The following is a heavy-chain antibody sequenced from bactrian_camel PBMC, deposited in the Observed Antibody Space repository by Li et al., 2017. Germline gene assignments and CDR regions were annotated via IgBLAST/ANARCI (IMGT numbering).Heavy chain of an antibody. CDR2: INSAADTT. V-gene: IGHV3S40*01. Sequence: VQLVESGGGLVQPGGSLRLSCVASEFTFSIHAMTWVRQAPGKGLEWVSSINSAADTTYYSDSVKGRFTISRDNAKDTLYLQMNSLKIEDTAVYYCALGSSRQATMTARGKGTQVTVS. D-gene: IGHD3*01. CDR1: EFTFSIHA. J-gene: IGHJ4*01.